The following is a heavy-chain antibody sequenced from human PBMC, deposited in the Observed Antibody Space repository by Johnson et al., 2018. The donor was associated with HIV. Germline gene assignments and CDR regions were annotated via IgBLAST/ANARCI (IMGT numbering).Heavy chain of an antibody. CDR1: GFIFSDYY. D-gene: IGHD3-9*01. CDR3: AREEGTDILTRGDAFDI. J-gene: IGHJ3*02. CDR2: ISSSGRTI. V-gene: IGHV3-11*04. Sequence: QVQLVESGGDLVKPGGSLRLSCAASGFIFSDYYMTWIRQAPGKGLESISYISSSGRTISYADSVKGRFTMSRDNAKKSLYLQMNSLRAEDTAVYYCAREEGTDILTRGDAFDIWGQGTMVTVSS.